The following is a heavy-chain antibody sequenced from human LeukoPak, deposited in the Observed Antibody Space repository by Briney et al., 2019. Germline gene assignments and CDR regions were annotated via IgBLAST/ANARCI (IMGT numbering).Heavy chain of an antibody. CDR2: IYNSGST. J-gene: IGHJ4*02. CDR1: GGSISSGGYY. CDR3: ARHVASYDFDF. D-gene: IGHD2-21*01. V-gene: IGHV4-39*01. Sequence: PSETLSLTCTVSGGSISSGGYYWSWIRQHPGKGLEWIGSIYNSGSTYYNPSLESRVTVSVDGTKNQFSLKLTSVTASDTAVYYCARHVASYDFDFWGQGTLVTVSS.